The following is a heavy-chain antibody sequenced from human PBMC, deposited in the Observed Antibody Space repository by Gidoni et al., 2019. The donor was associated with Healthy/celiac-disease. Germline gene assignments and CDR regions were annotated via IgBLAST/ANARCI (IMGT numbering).Heavy chain of an antibody. J-gene: IGHJ2*01. CDR1: GFTFSSYG. V-gene: IGHV3-33*01. CDR3: ARDRWIQLLRYFDL. Sequence: QVQLVESGGGVVQPGRSLRLSCAASGFTFSSYGMHWVRQAPGKGLEWVAVIWYDGSNKYYADSVKGRFTISRDNSKNTLYLQMNSLRAEDTAVYYCARDRWIQLLRYFDLWGRGTLVTVSS. CDR2: IWYDGSNK. D-gene: IGHD5-18*01.